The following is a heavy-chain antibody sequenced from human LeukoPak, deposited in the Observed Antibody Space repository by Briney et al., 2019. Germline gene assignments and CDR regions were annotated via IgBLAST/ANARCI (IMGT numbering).Heavy chain of an antibody. D-gene: IGHD5-18*01. CDR1: GDSLSTYH. J-gene: IGHJ4*02. V-gene: IGHV4-59*01. CDR3: ARDKRHSYGRYLDH. CDR2: MHSTGNS. Sequence: SQTLSLTRTVSGDSLSTYHWNSVRKPPWKGLEWIGYMHSTGNSNYNPSLKSRVFMSVDTSKNQFVLKLRSVTDADAGVYYCARDKRHSYGRYLDHWGQGLLVTVSS.